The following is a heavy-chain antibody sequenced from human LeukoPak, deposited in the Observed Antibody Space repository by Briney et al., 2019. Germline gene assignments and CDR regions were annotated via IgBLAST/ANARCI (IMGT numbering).Heavy chain of an antibody. CDR1: GFTFSSYW. D-gene: IGHD4-17*01. CDR3: ARAPGEGWFDP. J-gene: IGHJ5*02. Sequence: PGGSLRLSCAASGFTFSSYWMSWVRQAPGKGLEWVASIEQDGSEKYYVDSVKGRFTISRDNAKNSLYLQMNSLRAEDTALYYCARAPGEGWFDPWGQGTLVTVSS. V-gene: IGHV3-7*01. CDR2: IEQDGSEK.